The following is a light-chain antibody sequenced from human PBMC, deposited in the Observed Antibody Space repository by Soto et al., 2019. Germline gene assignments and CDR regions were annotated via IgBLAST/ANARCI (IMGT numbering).Light chain of an antibody. CDR3: QQRGDWPPIT. CDR1: QTVSLTY. V-gene: IGKV3-11*01. J-gene: IGKJ5*01. Sequence: RPWPPGESATLSCRASQTVSLTYLTWYQQTPGQAPRLLIFGASNRTTGIPARFSGSGSGTDFTLTISSLEPEDFAVYYCQQRGDWPPITFGQGTRLEIK. CDR2: GAS.